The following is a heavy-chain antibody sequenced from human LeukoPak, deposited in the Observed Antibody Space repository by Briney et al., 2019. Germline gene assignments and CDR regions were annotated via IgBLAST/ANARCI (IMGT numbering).Heavy chain of an antibody. V-gene: IGHV3-48*04. CDR2: ISSSGSTI. D-gene: IGHD4-17*01. CDR3: AREGHDYGVPEAFDI. Sequence: TGGSLRLSCAASGFTFSSYAMSWIRQAPGKGLEWVSYISSSGSTIYYADSVKGRFTISRDNAKNSLYLQMNSLRAEDTAVYYCAREGHDYGVPEAFDIWGQGTMVTVSS. CDR1: GFTFSSYA. J-gene: IGHJ3*02.